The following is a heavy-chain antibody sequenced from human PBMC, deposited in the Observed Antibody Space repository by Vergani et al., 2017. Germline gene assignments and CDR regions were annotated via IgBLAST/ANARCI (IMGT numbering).Heavy chain of an antibody. J-gene: IGHJ6*02. Sequence: EVQLVQSGAEVKKPGATMKISCKVSGYTFTDHYMHWVKQAPGKGLEWMGLVDPEDGETIYAEKFKGRVTIAADTSTDTAHLELSSLRSEDPAVYYCATPQTVTTGGMEVGGQGTTVIVSS. CDR2: VDPEDGET. D-gene: IGHD4-17*01. CDR1: GYTFTDHY. V-gene: IGHV1-69-2*01. CDR3: ATPQTVTTGGMEV.